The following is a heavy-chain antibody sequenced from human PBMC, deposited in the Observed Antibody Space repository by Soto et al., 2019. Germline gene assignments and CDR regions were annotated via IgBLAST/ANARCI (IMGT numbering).Heavy chain of an antibody. D-gene: IGHD6-19*01. CDR2: ISGSGGST. V-gene: IGHV3-23*01. CDR1: GFTFSSYA. Sequence: EVQLLESGGGLVQPGGSLRLSCAASGFTFSSYAMSWVRQAPGQGLEWVSAISGSGGSTYYADSVKGRFTIYRDNSKNTLYLQMTSLRAEDTAVYYCAKDQVAAYSYWGQGTLVTVSS. CDR3: AKDQVAAYSY. J-gene: IGHJ4*02.